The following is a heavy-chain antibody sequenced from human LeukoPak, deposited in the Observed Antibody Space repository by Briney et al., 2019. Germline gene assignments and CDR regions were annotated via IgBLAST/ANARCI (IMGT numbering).Heavy chain of an antibody. Sequence: GGSLRLSCAASGFTFSSYEMNWDRQAQGQGQEWDSYISSSGSTIYYADSVKGRFTISRDNAKNSLYLQMNSLRAEDTAVYYCARDGGLPDYWGQGTLVTVSS. CDR3: ARDGGLPDY. D-gene: IGHD2-15*01. CDR1: GFTFSSYE. V-gene: IGHV3-48*03. CDR2: ISSSGSTI. J-gene: IGHJ4*02.